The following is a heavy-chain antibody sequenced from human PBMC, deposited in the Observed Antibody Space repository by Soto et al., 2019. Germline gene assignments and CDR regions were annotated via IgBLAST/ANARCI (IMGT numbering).Heavy chain of an antibody. V-gene: IGHV4-31*03. CDR3: ASGHDAYKVRY. Sequence: QVQLQESGPGLVKPSQTLSLTCTVSGGSISSGGTGSYWTWIRQLPGKGLEWIGYIYYTGNTYYTPSLKSRPTISIDTSEIPFSLKLTSVTAADTAVYFCASGHDAYKVRYWGQGTLVTVSS. J-gene: IGHJ4*02. CDR1: GGSISSGGTGSY. CDR2: IYYTGNT. D-gene: IGHD1-1*01.